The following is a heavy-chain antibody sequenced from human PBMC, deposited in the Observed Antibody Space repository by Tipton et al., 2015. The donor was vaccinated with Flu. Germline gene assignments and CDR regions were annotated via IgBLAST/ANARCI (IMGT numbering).Heavy chain of an antibody. D-gene: IGHD6-19*01. V-gene: IGHV4-59*01. CDR2: IYYSGST. CDR1: GGSISSYY. J-gene: IGHJ5*02. CDR3: ARSVAVAAPGWFDP. Sequence: LRLSCTVSGGSISSYYWSWIRQPPGKGLEWIGYIYYSGSTNYNPSLKSRVTISVDTSKNQFSLKLSSVTAADTAVYNCARSVAVAAPGWFDPWGQGTLVTVSS.